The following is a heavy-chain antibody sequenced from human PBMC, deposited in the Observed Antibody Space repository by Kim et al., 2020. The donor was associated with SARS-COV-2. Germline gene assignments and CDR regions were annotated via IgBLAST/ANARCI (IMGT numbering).Heavy chain of an antibody. D-gene: IGHD1-26*01. V-gene: IGHV3-23*01. Sequence: SVKGRFTISRDNSKNTLYVQMNSLRAEDTAVYYCAKDIAGGYSGSEAFDYWGQGTLVTVSS. J-gene: IGHJ4*02. CDR3: AKDIAGGYSGSEAFDY.